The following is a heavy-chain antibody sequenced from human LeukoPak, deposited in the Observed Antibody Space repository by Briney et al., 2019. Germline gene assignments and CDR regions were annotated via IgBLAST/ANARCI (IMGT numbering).Heavy chain of an antibody. D-gene: IGHD6-13*01. Sequence: SETLSLTCTVSGYSISSNYYWGWIRQSPGKGLEWIGNIYHSGSTYYNPSLKSRVTISLDTSKNQFSLKLTSVTAADTAVYYCVRPKLTAAGLFDYWGQGTLVTVSS. CDR3: VRPKLTAAGLFDY. V-gene: IGHV4-38-2*02. J-gene: IGHJ4*02. CDR2: IYHSGST. CDR1: GYSISSNYY.